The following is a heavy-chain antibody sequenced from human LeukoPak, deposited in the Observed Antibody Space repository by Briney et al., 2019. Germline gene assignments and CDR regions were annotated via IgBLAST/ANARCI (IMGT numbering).Heavy chain of an antibody. Sequence: ASVKVSCKVSGYTLTELSMHWVRQAPGKGLEWMGDFDPEDGETIYAQTFQGRVTMTEDTSTDTAYMELSSLSSEDTAVYYCATDLSFLGFPGYWGQGTLVTVSS. J-gene: IGHJ4*02. CDR1: GYTLTELS. CDR2: FDPEDGET. V-gene: IGHV1-24*01. CDR3: ATDLSFLGFPGY. D-gene: IGHD2-21*01.